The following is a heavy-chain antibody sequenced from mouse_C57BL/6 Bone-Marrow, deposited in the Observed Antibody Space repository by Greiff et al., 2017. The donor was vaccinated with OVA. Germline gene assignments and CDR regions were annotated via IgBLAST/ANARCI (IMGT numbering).Heavy chain of an antibody. Sequence: VQLQQSGAELVKPGASVKLSCKASGYTFTSYWMQWVKQRPGQGLEWIGEIDPSDSYTNYNQKFKGKATLTVDTSSSTAYMQLSSLTSEDSAVYYCAREGPLAFYAMDYWGQGTSVTVSS. CDR2: IDPSDSYT. CDR1: GYTFTSYW. J-gene: IGHJ4*01. CDR3: AREGPLAFYAMDY. V-gene: IGHV1-50*01.